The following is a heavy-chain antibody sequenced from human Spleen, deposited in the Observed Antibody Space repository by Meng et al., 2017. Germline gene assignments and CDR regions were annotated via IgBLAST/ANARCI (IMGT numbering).Heavy chain of an antibody. D-gene: IGHD3-10*01. J-gene: IGHJ4*02. V-gene: IGHV1-3*04. CDR1: GDTFSRDV. CDR2: INIDTGDT. Sequence: QVQCVQSGAEVKKPGASVRVSCKASGDTFSRDVMHWVRQAPGQRPEWLGWINIDTGDTHYAQKFEGWVTVTADRPTATAYMELRNLRSDDTGVYYCARGTPGRRYADYWGQGTLVTVSS. CDR3: ARGTPGRRYADY.